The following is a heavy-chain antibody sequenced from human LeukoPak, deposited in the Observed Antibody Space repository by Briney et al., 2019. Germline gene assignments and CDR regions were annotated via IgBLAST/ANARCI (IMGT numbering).Heavy chain of an antibody. CDR1: GFTFSSYA. CDR2: ISGSGGST. D-gene: IGHD3-22*01. V-gene: IGHV3-23*01. J-gene: IGHJ1*01. Sequence: GGSLRLSCAASGFTFSSYAMSWVRQAPGKGLEWVSAISGSGGSTYYADSVKGRFTISRDNSKNTLYLQMNSLRAEDTAVYYCAKDHSLTYYYDSSGYFSYFQHWGQGTLVTVSS. CDR3: AKDHSLTYYYDSSGYFSYFQH.